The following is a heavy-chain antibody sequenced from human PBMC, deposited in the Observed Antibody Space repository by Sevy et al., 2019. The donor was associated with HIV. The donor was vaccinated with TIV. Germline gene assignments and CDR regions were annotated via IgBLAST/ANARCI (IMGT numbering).Heavy chain of an antibody. J-gene: IGHJ4*02. CDR1: GGSINSNNW. D-gene: IGHD3-10*01. Sequence: SETLSLTCAVSGGSINSNNWWSWVRQPPGKGLEWIGEIYHSGSINYNPSLKSRVTISVDKSKKQFSLKVNSVTAAETAGYYCARRLGFGGLGGGYFDYWGQGTLVTVSS. CDR2: IYHSGSI. V-gene: IGHV4-4*02. CDR3: ARRLGFGGLGGGYFDY.